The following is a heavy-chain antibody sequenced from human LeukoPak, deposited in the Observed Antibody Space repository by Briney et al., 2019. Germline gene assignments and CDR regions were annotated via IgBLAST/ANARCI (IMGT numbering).Heavy chain of an antibody. CDR3: ARRCSSTSCYSPWFDP. CDR1: GGSISSSSYY. D-gene: IGHD2-2*02. Sequence: PSETLSLTCTVSGGSISSSSYYWGWIRQPPGKGLEWIGSIYYSGSTYYNPSLKSRVTISVDTSKNQFSLKLSSVTAADTAVYYCARRCSSTSCYSPWFDPWGQGTLVTVSS. J-gene: IGHJ5*02. CDR2: IYYSGST. V-gene: IGHV4-39*01.